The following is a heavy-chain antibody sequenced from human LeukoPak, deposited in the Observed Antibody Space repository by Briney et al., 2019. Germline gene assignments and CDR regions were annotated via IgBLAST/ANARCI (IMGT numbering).Heavy chain of an antibody. CDR3: ARAPPDYYDSSDNWFDP. V-gene: IGHV1-46*01. CDR1: GYTFTSYY. D-gene: IGHD3-22*01. Sequence: GASVKVSCKASGYTFTSYYMHWVRQAPGQGLEWMGIINPSGGSTSYAQKFQGRVTMTRDTSTSTVYMELSSLRSEDTAVYYCARAPPDYYDSSDNWFDPWGQGTLVTVSS. J-gene: IGHJ5*02. CDR2: INPSGGST.